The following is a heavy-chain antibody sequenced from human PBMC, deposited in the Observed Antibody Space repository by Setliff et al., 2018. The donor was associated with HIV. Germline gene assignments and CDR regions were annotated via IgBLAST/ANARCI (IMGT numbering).Heavy chain of an antibody. Sequence: TLSLTCTVSGGSISSYYWSWIRQPPGKGLEWIGYIYYNGNTNYNPSLKSRVTISVDTSKNQLSLKLSSVTAADTAVYYCARVGAVAGFDYWGQGTLVTVSS. CDR2: IYYNGNT. CDR3: ARVGAVAGFDY. CDR1: GGSISSYY. J-gene: IGHJ4*02. V-gene: IGHV4-59*01. D-gene: IGHD6-19*01.